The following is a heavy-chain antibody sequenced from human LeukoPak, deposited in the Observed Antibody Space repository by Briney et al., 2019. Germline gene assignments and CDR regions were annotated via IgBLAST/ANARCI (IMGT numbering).Heavy chain of an antibody. Sequence: PSETLSLTCTVSGGSISSYYWSWIRQPPGKGLEWIGYIYYSGSTNYNPSLKSRVTISVDTSKNQFSLKLSSVTAADTAVYYCARVISSREQQLDYYYMDVWGKGTTVTISS. V-gene: IGHV4-59*01. CDR1: GGSISSYY. CDR3: ARVISSREQQLDYYYMDV. D-gene: IGHD6-13*01. CDR2: IYYSGST. J-gene: IGHJ6*03.